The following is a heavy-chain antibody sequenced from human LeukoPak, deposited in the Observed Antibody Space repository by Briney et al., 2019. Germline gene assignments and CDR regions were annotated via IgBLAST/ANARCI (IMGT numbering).Heavy chain of an antibody. CDR1: GFTFSSYI. Sequence: GGSLRLSCEASGFTFSSYIMNWVRQAPGKGLEWVSYIGGSGSPADYADSVKGRFTISRDNTKNSLFLQMHSLRAEDTAVYYCARDHDWAFDYWGQGTLVTVSS. V-gene: IGHV3-48*04. CDR3: ARDHDWAFDY. CDR2: IGGSGSPA. J-gene: IGHJ4*02. D-gene: IGHD3-9*01.